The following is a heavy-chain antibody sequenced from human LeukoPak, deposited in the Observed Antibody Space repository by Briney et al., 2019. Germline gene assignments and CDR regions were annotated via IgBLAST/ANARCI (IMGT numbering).Heavy chain of an antibody. J-gene: IGHJ4*02. CDR1: GGTFSSYA. D-gene: IGHD4-17*01. V-gene: IGHV1-69*13. Sequence: GASVNVSCKASGGTFSSYAISWVRQAPGQGLEWMGGIIPIFGTANYAQKFQGRVTITADESTSTAYMELSSLRSEDTAVYYCASDADYGDYVAPFDYWGQGTLVTVSS. CDR2: IIPIFGTA. CDR3: ASDADYGDYVAPFDY.